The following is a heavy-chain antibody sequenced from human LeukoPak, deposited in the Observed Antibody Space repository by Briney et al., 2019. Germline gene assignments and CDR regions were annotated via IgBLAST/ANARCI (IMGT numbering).Heavy chain of an antibody. CDR3: ARDSSGYYNWFDP. Sequence: ASVKVSCKAFGYTFTGYYMHWVRQAPGQGLEWMGWINPNSGGTNYAQKFQGRVTMTRDTSISTAYMELSRLRSDDTAVYYCARDSSGYYNWFDPWGQGTLVTVSS. CDR1: GYTFTGYY. D-gene: IGHD3-22*01. CDR2: INPNSGGT. J-gene: IGHJ5*02. V-gene: IGHV1-2*02.